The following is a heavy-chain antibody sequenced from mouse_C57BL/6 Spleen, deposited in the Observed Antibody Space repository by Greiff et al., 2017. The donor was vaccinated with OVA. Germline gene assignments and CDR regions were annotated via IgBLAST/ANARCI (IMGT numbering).Heavy chain of an antibody. CDR2: ISSGSSTI. D-gene: IGHD2-10*02. V-gene: IGHV5-17*01. J-gene: IGHJ4*01. CDR3: ARESFLGMDY. Sequence: LMESGGGLVKPGGSLKLSCAASGFTFSDYGMHWVRQAPEKGLEWVAYISSGSSTIYYADTVKGRFTISRDNAKNTLFLQMTSLRSEDTAMYYCARESFLGMDYWGQGTSVTVSS. CDR1: GFTFSDYG.